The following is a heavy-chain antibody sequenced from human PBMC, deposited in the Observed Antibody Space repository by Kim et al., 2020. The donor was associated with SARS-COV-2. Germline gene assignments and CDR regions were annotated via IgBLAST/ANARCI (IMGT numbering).Heavy chain of an antibody. Sequence: SETLSLTCTVSGGSISSGDYYWSWIRQPPGKGLEWIGYIYYSGSTYYNPSLKSRVTISVDTSKNQFSLKLSSVTAADTAVYYCARERDYDFWSGYYSSYMDVWGKGTTVTVSS. V-gene: IGHV4-30-4*01. CDR1: GGSISSGDYY. J-gene: IGHJ6*03. CDR2: IYYSGST. D-gene: IGHD3-3*01. CDR3: ARERDYDFWSGYYSSYMDV.